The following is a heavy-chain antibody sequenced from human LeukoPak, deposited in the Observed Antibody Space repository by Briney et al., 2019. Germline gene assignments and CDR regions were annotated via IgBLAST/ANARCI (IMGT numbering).Heavy chain of an antibody. CDR2: IYYSGST. V-gene: IGHV4-39*01. CDR3: ASEALLFPAFDP. Sequence: SETLSLTCTVSGGSISSSSYYWGWIRQPPGKGLEWIGSIYYSGSTYYNPSLKSRVTISVDTSKNQFSLKLSSVTAADTVVYYCASEALLFPAFDPWGQGTLVTVSS. CDR1: GGSISSSSYY. D-gene: IGHD3-10*01. J-gene: IGHJ5*02.